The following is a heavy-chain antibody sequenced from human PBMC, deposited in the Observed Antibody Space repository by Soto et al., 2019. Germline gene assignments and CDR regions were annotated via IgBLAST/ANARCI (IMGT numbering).Heavy chain of an antibody. CDR2: ISYDGSNK. J-gene: IGHJ6*02. CDR1: GFTFSSYA. Sequence: QVQLVESGGGVAQPGRSLRLSCAASGFTFSSYAMHWVRQAPGKGLEWVAVISYDGSNKYYADSVKGRFTISRDNSKNTLYLQMNSLRAEDTAVYYCARGPWIQLWLQGYYYGMDVWGQGTTVTVSS. V-gene: IGHV3-30-3*01. D-gene: IGHD5-18*01. CDR3: ARGPWIQLWLQGYYYGMDV.